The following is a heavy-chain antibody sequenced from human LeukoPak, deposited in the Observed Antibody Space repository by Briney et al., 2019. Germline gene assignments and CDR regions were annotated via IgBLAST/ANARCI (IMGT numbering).Heavy chain of an antibody. Sequence: ASVKVSCKASGGTFSSYAISWVRQAPGQGLEWMGGIIPIFGTANYAQKFQGRVTITADKSTSTAYMELSSPRSEDTAVYYCAKDGAQFYYGSQRAHPRSPYYYMDVWGKGTTVTVSS. CDR2: IIPIFGTA. J-gene: IGHJ6*03. D-gene: IGHD3-10*01. CDR3: AKDGAQFYYGSQRAHPRSPYYYMDV. V-gene: IGHV1-69*06. CDR1: GGTFSSYA.